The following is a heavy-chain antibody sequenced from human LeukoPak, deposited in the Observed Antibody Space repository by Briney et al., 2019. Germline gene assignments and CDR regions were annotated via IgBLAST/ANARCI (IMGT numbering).Heavy chain of an antibody. CDR3: ARLGRRGYYFDY. CDR1: GGSISSSSYY. Sequence: PSETLSLTCNVSGGSISSSSYYWGWIRQPPGKGLEWIGSIYYSGSTYYNPSLKSRVTISVDTPKNQFSLNLSSVTAADTAVYYCARLGRRGYYFDYWGQGTLVTVSS. D-gene: IGHD3-10*01. CDR2: IYYSGST. J-gene: IGHJ4*02. V-gene: IGHV4-39*01.